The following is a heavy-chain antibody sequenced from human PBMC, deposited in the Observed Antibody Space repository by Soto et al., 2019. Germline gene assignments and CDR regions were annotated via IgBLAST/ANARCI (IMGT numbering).Heavy chain of an antibody. Sequence: EVQLVESGGGLVKPGGSLRLSCAASGFTFSNAWMSWVRQAPGKGLEWVGRIKSKTDGGTTDYAAPVKGRFPISRDDSKNTPYLQINSLKTEDTAVYYCTTEAYCSSTSRYAPFDYWGQGTLVTVSS. CDR1: GFTFSNAW. J-gene: IGHJ4*02. CDR3: TTEAYCSSTSRYAPFDY. D-gene: IGHD2-2*01. CDR2: IKSKTDGGTT. V-gene: IGHV3-15*01.